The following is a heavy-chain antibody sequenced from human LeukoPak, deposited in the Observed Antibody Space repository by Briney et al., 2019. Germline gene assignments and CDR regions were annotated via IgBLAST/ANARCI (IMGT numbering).Heavy chain of an antibody. J-gene: IGHJ3*02. V-gene: IGHV3-74*01. Sequence: TGGSLRLSWGASGFSFISYWMHWVRKPPEKRLVWVSYIDPYGGDTNYADSVKGRFTISRDNDKNTLCLQMNSLRVDDTAVYFCARGPYYYDSVGHPDIWGHGTMVTVSS. CDR2: IDPYGGDT. CDR3: ARGPYYYDSVGHPDI. CDR1: GFSFISYW. D-gene: IGHD3-22*01.